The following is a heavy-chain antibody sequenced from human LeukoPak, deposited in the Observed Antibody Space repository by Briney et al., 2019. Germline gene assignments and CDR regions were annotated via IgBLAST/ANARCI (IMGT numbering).Heavy chain of an antibody. CDR1: GYTFTSYY. CDR3: ARGPRITLIRGGQWYYYMDV. CDR2: ISPSGGST. V-gene: IGHV1-46*01. J-gene: IGHJ6*03. D-gene: IGHD3-10*01. Sequence: ASVKVSCKASGYTFTSYYMHWVRQAPGQGPEWMGVISPSGGSTTYAQKFQGRVTMTRDTSTSTVYMELSSLRSEDTAVYYCARGPRITLIRGGQWYYYMDVWGKGTTVTISS.